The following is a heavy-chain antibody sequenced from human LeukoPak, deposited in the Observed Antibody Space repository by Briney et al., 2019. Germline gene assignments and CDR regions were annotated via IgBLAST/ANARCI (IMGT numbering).Heavy chain of an antibody. D-gene: IGHD6-19*01. Sequence: ASVRVSCKTSGFTFKDYYIRWVRQAPGQGLEWMGWLNPYSGGTNYAQKFQGRVTLTRDTSITTAYMDLSSLTSDDTALYYCARALTRYSTAWYGYWGQGTLVTVSS. CDR3: ARALTRYSTAWYGY. V-gene: IGHV1-2*02. J-gene: IGHJ4*02. CDR2: LNPYSGGT. CDR1: GFTFKDYY.